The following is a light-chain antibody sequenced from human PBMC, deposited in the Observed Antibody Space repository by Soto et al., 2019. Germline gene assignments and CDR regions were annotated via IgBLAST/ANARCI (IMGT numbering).Light chain of an antibody. Sequence: EIVLTQSPATLSLSPGERATLSCRASQSVSSYLAWYQQKPGQAPRLLIYDASNRATGIPARFSGSGSGTDFTLSISSLEPEDFAVYYCQQRSNWLLTFGGGNKVEFK. CDR3: QQRSNWLLT. J-gene: IGKJ4*01. CDR2: DAS. V-gene: IGKV3-11*01. CDR1: QSVSSY.